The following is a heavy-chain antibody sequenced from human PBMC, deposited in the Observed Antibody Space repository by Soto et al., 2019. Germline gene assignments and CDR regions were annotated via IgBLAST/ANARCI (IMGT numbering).Heavy chain of an antibody. V-gene: IGHV3-21*01. CDR3: ARDLHDYVSFRFDP. J-gene: IGHJ5*02. CDR2: ISRSSSYI. Sequence: GGSLRLSCAASGFTFSSYSMNWVRQAPGKGLEWVSSISRSSSYIYYADSVKGRFTISRDNAKNSQYLQMNSLRAEDTAVYYCARDLHDYVSFRFDPWGQGTLVTVSS. CDR1: GFTFSSYS. D-gene: IGHD3-16*01.